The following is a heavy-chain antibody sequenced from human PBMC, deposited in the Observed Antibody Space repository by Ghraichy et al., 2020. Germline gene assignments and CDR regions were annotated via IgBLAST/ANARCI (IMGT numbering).Heavy chain of an antibody. CDR3: ARHETEDYGDYRRGRGYYYYGMDV. V-gene: IGHV4-39*01. CDR2: LYSTGST. Sequence: SETLSLTCTVSGGSISGSTSYWAWGRQPPGKGLEWVGSLYSTGSTYYNPSLKSRLTMSLDTSRNQFSLNLRYVTASDTAAYYCARHETEDYGDYRRGRGYYYYGMDVWGRGTTVTVSS. D-gene: IGHD4-17*01. J-gene: IGHJ6*02. CDR1: GGSISGSTSY.